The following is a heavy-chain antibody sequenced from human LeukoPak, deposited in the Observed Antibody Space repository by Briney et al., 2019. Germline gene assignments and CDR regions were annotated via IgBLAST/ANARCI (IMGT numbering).Heavy chain of an antibody. CDR1: GFTFSSYA. V-gene: IGHV3-23*01. J-gene: IGHJ3*02. CDR2: ISGSGGST. D-gene: IGHD3-3*01. CDR3: AKAYYGFWSGYTDAFDI. Sequence: PGGSLRLSCAASGFTFSSYAMSWVRQAPGKGLEWVSAISGSGGSTYYADSVKGRFTISRDNSKNTLYLQMNSLRAEDTAVYYCAKAYYGFWSGYTDAFDIWGQGTMVTVSS.